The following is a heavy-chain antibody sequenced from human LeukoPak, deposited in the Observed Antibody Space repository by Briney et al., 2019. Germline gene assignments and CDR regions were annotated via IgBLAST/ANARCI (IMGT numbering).Heavy chain of an antibody. D-gene: IGHD3-22*01. CDR3: ARAATGYYDSSGYPHFDY. CDR1: GFTFDDYG. J-gene: IGHJ4*02. CDR2: INWNGGST. V-gene: IGHV3-20*04. Sequence: GGSLRLSCAASGFTFDDYGMSWVRQAPGKGLEWVSGINWNGGSTGYADSVKGRFTISRDNAKNSLYLQMNSLRAEDTALYYCARAATGYYDSSGYPHFDYWGQGTLVTVSS.